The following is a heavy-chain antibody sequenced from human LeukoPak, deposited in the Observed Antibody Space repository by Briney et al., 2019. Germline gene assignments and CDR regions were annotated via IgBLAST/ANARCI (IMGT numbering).Heavy chain of an antibody. Sequence: PGGSLRLSCAASRFTFSTYWMSWVRQAPGKGLEWVANIKQDGSETYYVDSVKGRFTISRDNANNSLYLQMNSLRGEDTAVYYCARLEPAWGYFEYWGQGTLVTVSS. CDR3: ARLEPAWGYFEY. D-gene: IGHD2-2*01. CDR2: IKQDGSET. J-gene: IGHJ4*02. CDR1: RFTFSTYW. V-gene: IGHV3-7*01.